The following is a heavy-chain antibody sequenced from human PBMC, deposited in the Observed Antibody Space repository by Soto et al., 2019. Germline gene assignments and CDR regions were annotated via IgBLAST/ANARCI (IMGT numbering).Heavy chain of an antibody. CDR1: GFTFSSYG. Sequence: GGSLRLSCAASGFTFSSYGMHWVRQAPGKGLEWVAVIWYDGSNKYYPDSVKGRFTISRDNSKNTLYLQMNSLRAEDTAVYYCARDPIVVVVAAPIRVFSYYGMDVWGQGTTVTVSS. D-gene: IGHD2-15*01. CDR2: IWYDGSNK. CDR3: ARDPIVVVVAAPIRVFSYYGMDV. J-gene: IGHJ6*02. V-gene: IGHV3-33*01.